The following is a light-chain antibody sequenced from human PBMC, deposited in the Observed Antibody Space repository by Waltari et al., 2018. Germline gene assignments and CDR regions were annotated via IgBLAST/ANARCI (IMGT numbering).Light chain of an antibody. CDR2: GAS. CDR1: QTVTND. V-gene: IGKV3-15*01. J-gene: IGKJ4*01. Sequence: EILMTQSPATLSVSPGERVTLSCRASQTVTNDLAWYQQKLGQGPRLLIHGASTRATGSPARFSGSGSGTDFTLTISSLQSEDFAVYYCQQYSKWPLTFGGGTKVEIK. CDR3: QQYSKWPLT.